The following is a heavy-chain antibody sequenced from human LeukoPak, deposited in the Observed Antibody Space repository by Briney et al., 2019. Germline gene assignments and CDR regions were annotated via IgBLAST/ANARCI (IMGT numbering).Heavy chain of an antibody. J-gene: IGHJ4*02. Sequence: PSETLSLTCTVSGGSISSSSYYWGWIRQPPGKGLEWIGSTYYSGSTYYNPSLKSRVTISVDTSKNQFSLELSSVTAADTAVYYRARQGTYYYDSSGYQPLPFDYWGQGTLVTVSS. CDR2: TYYSGST. CDR1: GGSISSSSYY. D-gene: IGHD3-22*01. CDR3: ARQGTYYYDSSGYQPLPFDY. V-gene: IGHV4-39*01.